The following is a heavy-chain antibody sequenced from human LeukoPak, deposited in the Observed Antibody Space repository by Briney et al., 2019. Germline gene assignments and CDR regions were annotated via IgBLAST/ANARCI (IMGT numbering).Heavy chain of an antibody. CDR3: ARHASGYDSGNYHYYMDV. J-gene: IGHJ6*03. CDR2: IYYSGST. V-gene: IGHV4-39*01. Sequence: SETLSLTCTVSGGSISSSSYYWGWIRQPPGKGLEWIGSIYYSGSTYYNPSLKSRVTISVDTSKNQFYLKLSSVTAADTAVYYCARHASGYDSGNYHYYMDVWGKGTTVTISS. CDR1: GGSISSSSYY. D-gene: IGHD5-12*01.